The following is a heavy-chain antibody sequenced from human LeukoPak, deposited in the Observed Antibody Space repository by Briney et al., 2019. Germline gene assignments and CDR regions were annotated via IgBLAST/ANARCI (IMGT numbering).Heavy chain of an antibody. J-gene: IGHJ4*02. CDR3: ARDFFRNVDIVATMPPAGY. CDR1: GYTFTSYG. Sequence: ASVKVSCKASGYTFTSYGISWVRQAPGQGLEWMGWISAYNGNTNYAQKLQGRVTMTTDTSTSTAYMELRSLRSDDTAVYYCARDFFRNVDIVATMPPAGYWGQETLVTVSS. V-gene: IGHV1-18*01. D-gene: IGHD5-12*01. CDR2: ISAYNGNT.